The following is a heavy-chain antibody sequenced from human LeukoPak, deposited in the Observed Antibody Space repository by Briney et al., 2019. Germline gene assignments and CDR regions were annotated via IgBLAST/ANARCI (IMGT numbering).Heavy chain of an antibody. J-gene: IGHJ6*02. Sequence: PGRSLRLSCAASGFTFSSYAMHWVRQAPGKGLEWMAVISYDGSNKYYADSVKGRFTISRDNSKNTLYLQMNSLRAEDTAVYYCARAAVLYCSGGSCYSGDWYYYYGMDVWGQGTTVTVSS. CDR2: ISYDGSNK. CDR3: ARAAVLYCSGGSCYSGDWYYYYGMDV. CDR1: GFTFSSYA. D-gene: IGHD2-15*01. V-gene: IGHV3-30-3*01.